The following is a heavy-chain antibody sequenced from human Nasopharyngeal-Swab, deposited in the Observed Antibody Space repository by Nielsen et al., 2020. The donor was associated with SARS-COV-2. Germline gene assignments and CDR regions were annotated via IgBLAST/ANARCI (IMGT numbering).Heavy chain of an antibody. Sequence: GESLKISCAASGFTFSSYWMSWVRQAPGKGLEWVANIKQDGSEKYYVDSVKGRFTISRDNAKNSLYLQMNSLRAEDTAVYYCARRNLYYDFWSGYYYYFDYWGQGTLVTASS. J-gene: IGHJ4*02. CDR2: IKQDGSEK. CDR1: GFTFSSYW. D-gene: IGHD3-3*01. V-gene: IGHV3-7*01. CDR3: ARRNLYYDFWSGYYYYFDY.